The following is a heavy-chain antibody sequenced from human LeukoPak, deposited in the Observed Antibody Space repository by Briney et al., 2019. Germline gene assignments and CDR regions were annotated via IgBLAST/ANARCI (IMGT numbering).Heavy chain of an antibody. CDR3: ARDFLPFWSGYPDYYYYMDV. Sequence: GRSLRLSCAASGFTFSSFAMHWVRQAPGKGLEWVAVMSYDGVDKSYADSVKGRFTISRDNSKNTLYLQMNSLRAEDTAVYYCARDFLPFWSGYPDYYYYMDVWGKGTTVTVSS. V-gene: IGHV3-30-3*01. CDR1: GFTFSSFA. CDR2: MSYDGVDK. J-gene: IGHJ6*03. D-gene: IGHD3-3*01.